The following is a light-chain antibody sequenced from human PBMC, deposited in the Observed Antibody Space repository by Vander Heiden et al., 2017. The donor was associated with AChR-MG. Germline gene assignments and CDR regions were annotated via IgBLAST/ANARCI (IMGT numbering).Light chain of an antibody. CDR1: SSDVGGYNY. V-gene: IGLV2-14*03. Sequence: QAALTQPASVSGSPGQSNTISCTGTSSDVGGYNYVSCYQHHPGKAPNPMIYDVSTRPSGVSNRFSGSKSGNTASLTISGLQAEDEADYYCSSYTSSSSYDFGTGTKVTVL. CDR3: SSYTSSSSYD. CDR2: DVS. J-gene: IGLJ1*01.